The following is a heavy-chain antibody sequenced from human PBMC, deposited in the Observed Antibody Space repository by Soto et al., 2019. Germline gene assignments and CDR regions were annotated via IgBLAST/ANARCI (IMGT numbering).Heavy chain of an antibody. D-gene: IGHD2-15*01. V-gene: IGHV4-59*01. J-gene: IGHJ5*02. Sequence: QVQLQESGPGLVKPSETLSLTCTVSGGSISSYYWSWIRQPPGKGLEWIGYIYYSGSTNYNPSLKSRVTISVDTSKNQCSLKLSSVTAADTAVYYCARSMGLYCSGGSCYGGDWFDPWGQGTLVTVSS. CDR1: GGSISSYY. CDR2: IYYSGST. CDR3: ARSMGLYCSGGSCYGGDWFDP.